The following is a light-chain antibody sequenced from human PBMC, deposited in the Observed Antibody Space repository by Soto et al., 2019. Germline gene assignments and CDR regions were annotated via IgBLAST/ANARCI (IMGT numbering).Light chain of an antibody. V-gene: IGKV1-39*01. CDR3: QQSYSIPLT. Sequence: DIQMTQSPSSLSASVGDRVTITCRASQSISNYSSWYEQKTGKAPKLLIFAASILQSGVPSRFSGSGSGTDFTLIISSLQPEDFANYYCQQSYSIPLTFDGGTKVDIK. CDR1: QSISNY. J-gene: IGKJ4*01. CDR2: AAS.